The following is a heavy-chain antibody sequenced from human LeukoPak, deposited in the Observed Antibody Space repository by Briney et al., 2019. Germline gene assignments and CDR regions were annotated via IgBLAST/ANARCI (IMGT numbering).Heavy chain of an antibody. CDR2: INHSGST. CDR1: GGSFSGYY. CDR3: ARGRALYYYDSSGYWEDY. D-gene: IGHD3-22*01. J-gene: IGHJ4*02. V-gene: IGHV4-34*01. Sequence: SETLSLTCAVYGGSFSGYYWSGIRQPPGKGLEWIGEINHSGSTNYNPSLKSRVTISVDTSKNQFSLKLSSVTAADTAVYYCARGRALYYYDSSGYWEDYWGQGTLVTVSS.